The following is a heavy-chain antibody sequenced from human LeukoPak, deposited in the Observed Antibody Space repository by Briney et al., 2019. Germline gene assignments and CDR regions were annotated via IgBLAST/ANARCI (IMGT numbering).Heavy chain of an antibody. CDR3: AREAVHVLDAFDI. J-gene: IGHJ3*02. CDR1: GGSISSHY. Sequence: SETLSLTCTVSGGSISSHYWSWIRQPPGKGLEWIGYIYYSGSTNYNPSLKSRVTISVDTSKNQFSLKLSSVTAADTAVYYCAREAVHVLDAFDIWSQGTMVTVSS. D-gene: IGHD6-19*01. CDR2: IYYSGST. V-gene: IGHV4-59*11.